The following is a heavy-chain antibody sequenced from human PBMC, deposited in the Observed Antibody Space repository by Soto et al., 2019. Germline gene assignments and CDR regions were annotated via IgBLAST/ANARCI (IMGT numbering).Heavy chain of an antibody. CDR3: ARGHHGHMIVVESDAFDI. D-gene: IGHD3-22*01. Sequence: AAVKVSCKASGYTFTSYYMHWVRQAPGQGLEWMGIINPSGGSTSYAQKFQGRVTMTRDTSTSTVYMELSSLRSEDTAVYYCARGHHGHMIVVESDAFDIWGQGTMVTVS. V-gene: IGHV1-46*01. CDR2: INPSGGST. J-gene: IGHJ3*02. CDR1: GYTFTSYY.